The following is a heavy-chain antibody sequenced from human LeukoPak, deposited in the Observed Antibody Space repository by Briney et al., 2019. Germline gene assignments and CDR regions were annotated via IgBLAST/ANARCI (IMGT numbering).Heavy chain of an antibody. V-gene: IGHV3-7*05. CDR2: IKQDGSEK. D-gene: IGHD2-15*01. J-gene: IGHJ3*02. CDR1: GFTFSSYS. Sequence: PGGSLRLSCAASGFTFSSYSMSWVRQAPGKGLEWVANIKQDGSEKYYVDSVKGRFTISRDNAKNSLYLQMNSLRAEDTAVYYCARDTCSGGSCYRDDAFDIWGQGTMVTVSS. CDR3: ARDTCSGGSCYRDDAFDI.